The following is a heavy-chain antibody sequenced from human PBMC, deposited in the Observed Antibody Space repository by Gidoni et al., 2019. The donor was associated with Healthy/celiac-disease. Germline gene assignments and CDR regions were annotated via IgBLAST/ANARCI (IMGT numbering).Heavy chain of an antibody. CDR3: ARDLSNCTGGVCYYYYGMDV. J-gene: IGHJ6*02. Sequence: EVQLVESGGGLVKPGGSLRLSCAASGFTFSRYSMNWVRQAPGKGLEWVSSISSSSSYIYYADSVKGRFTISRDNAKNSLYLQMNSLRAEDTAVYYCARDLSNCTGGVCYYYYGMDVWGQGTTVTVSS. CDR2: ISSSSSYI. CDR1: GFTFSRYS. D-gene: IGHD2-8*02. V-gene: IGHV3-21*01.